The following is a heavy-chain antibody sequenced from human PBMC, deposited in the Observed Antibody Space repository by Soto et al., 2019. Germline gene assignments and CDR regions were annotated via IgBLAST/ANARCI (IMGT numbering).Heavy chain of an antibody. V-gene: IGHV3-13*05. CDR2: ISAAGDP. CDR3: ARTDRDFDGLDV. CDR1: GFTFRNYD. J-gene: IGHJ6*02. Sequence: DVQLVESGGGLVQPGGSLRLASEASGFTFRNYDMHWVRKGTGKGWEWVSGISAAGDPDYADSVAGRFTISREHAQNSFFMQMNRLRVGDTAVYYWARTDRDFDGLDVWGQGTTVIVSS.